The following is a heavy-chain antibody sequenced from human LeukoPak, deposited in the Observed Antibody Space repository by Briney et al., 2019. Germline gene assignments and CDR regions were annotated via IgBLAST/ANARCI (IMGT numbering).Heavy chain of an antibody. CDR2: IRQDGSEK. Sequence: GGSLRLSCAASGFTFSNYWMSWVRQAPGKGLEWVANIRQDGSEKYYVDSVKGRFTISRDNAKNSLYLQMNSLRAEDTAVYFCARAHSSSWEYWGQGALVTVSS. V-gene: IGHV3-7*01. D-gene: IGHD6-13*01. CDR3: ARAHSSSWEY. CDR1: GFTFSNYW. J-gene: IGHJ4*02.